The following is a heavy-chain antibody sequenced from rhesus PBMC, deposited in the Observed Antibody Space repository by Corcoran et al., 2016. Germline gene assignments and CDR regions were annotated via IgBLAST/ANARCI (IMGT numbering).Heavy chain of an antibody. CDR2: INGNRGST. V-gene: IGHV4-80*01. CDR1: GGSFSSYW. J-gene: IGHJ4*01. Sequence: QVQLQESGPGLVKPSETLSLTCAVSGGSFSSYWWSWIRQPPGKGLEWIGAINGNRGSTNCNPPHKSRVTSSRDASRNQFSLKLSSVTAADAAVYFCARYTPSDSGSYYFDYWGQGVLVTVSS. CDR3: ARYTPSDSGSYYFDY. D-gene: IGHD3-16*01.